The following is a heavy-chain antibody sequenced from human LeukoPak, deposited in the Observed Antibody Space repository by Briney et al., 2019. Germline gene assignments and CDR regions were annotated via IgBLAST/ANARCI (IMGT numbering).Heavy chain of an antibody. CDR1: GGSISSYY. CDR2: YYHSGSI. D-gene: IGHD6-13*01. CDR3: ARVRGYSSSWFDH. J-gene: IGHJ5*02. Sequence: SETLSLTCSVSGGSISSYYWSWIRQPPGKQLEWIGYYYHSGSINYNPSLSSRVTISIDTSKNQFSLRLTSATAADTTVYFCARVRGYSSSWFDHWGQGTLVTVSS. V-gene: IGHV4-59*01.